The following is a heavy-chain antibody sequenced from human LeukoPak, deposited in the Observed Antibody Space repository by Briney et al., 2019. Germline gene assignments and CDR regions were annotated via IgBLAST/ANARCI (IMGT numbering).Heavy chain of an antibody. CDR2: IGGGGRYI. V-gene: IGHV3-21*01. CDR1: GFTFSNYA. Sequence: KPGGSLRLSCAASGFTFSNYAMSWVRQAPGKGLEWVSSIGGGGRYIYYADSMQGRFTISRDNAKNSLFLQMHSLSAEDTALYYCARVSRVAYTSSWYLDYWGQGTLVTVSS. J-gene: IGHJ4*02. D-gene: IGHD6-13*01. CDR3: ARVSRVAYTSSWYLDY.